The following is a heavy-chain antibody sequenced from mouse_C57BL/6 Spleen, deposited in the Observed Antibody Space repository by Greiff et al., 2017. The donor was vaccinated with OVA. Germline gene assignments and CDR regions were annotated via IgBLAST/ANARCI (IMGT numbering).Heavy chain of an antibody. J-gene: IGHJ1*03. CDR3: ARKHTGYFDV. Sequence: QVQLQQPGAELVKPGASVKLSCKASGYTFTSYWMQWVKQRPGQGLEWIGEIDPSDSYTNYNQKFKGKATLTVDTSSSTAYMQLSSLTSEDSAVYYCARKHTGYFDVWGTGTTVTVSS. CDR2: IDPSDSYT. V-gene: IGHV1-50*01. CDR1: GYTFTSYW.